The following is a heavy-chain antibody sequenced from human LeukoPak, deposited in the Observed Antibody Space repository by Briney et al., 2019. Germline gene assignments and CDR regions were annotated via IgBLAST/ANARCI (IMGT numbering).Heavy chain of an antibody. Sequence: SETLSLTCTVSGGSISSYYWSWIRQPAGKGLEWIVRIYTSGSTNYNPSLKSRVTMSVDTSKNQFSLKLSSVTAADTAVYYCARELAAAGTTLPYYYYGMDVWGQGTTVTVSS. D-gene: IGHD6-13*01. V-gene: IGHV4-4*07. J-gene: IGHJ6*02. CDR2: IYTSGST. CDR1: GGSISSYY. CDR3: ARELAAAGTTLPYYYYGMDV.